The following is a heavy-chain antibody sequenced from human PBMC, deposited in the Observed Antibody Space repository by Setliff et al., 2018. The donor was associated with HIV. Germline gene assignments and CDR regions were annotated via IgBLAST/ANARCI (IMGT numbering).Heavy chain of an antibody. CDR3: ARGYHNNWANYYFDY. V-gene: IGHV3-7*04. J-gene: IGHJ4*02. CDR1: GFTFSTFA. CDR2: IHPDGSHR. D-gene: IGHD1-1*01. Sequence: GGSLRLSCVASGFTFSTFAMNWVRQAPGKGLEWVANIHPDGSHRDYVDSVKGRFTISRDNSKNTLFLQMNSLRPDGTAVYYCARGYHNNWANYYFDYWGQGTLVTVSS.